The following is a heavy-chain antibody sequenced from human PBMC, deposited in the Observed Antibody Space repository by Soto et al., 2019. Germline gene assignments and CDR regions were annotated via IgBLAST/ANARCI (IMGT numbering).Heavy chain of an antibody. Sequence: SVKVSCKASGFTFTSSSVQWVRQARGQRLEWIGWIVVGSGNTNYAQKFQERVTITRDMSTSTAYMELSSLRSEDTAVYYCAADSFGSSPDYYYYYGMDVWGQGTTVTVSS. J-gene: IGHJ6*02. D-gene: IGHD6-6*01. CDR2: IVVGSGNT. CDR1: GFTFTSSS. V-gene: IGHV1-58*01. CDR3: AADSFGSSPDYYYYYGMDV.